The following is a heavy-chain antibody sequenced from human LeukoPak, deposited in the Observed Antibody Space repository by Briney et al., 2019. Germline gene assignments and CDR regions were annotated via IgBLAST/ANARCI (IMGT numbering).Heavy chain of an antibody. CDR3: AREKSPWVGYDYVWGSYRYVSLKPLDY. J-gene: IGHJ4*02. V-gene: IGHV3-30-3*01. Sequence: GGSLRLSCAASGFTFSSYAMHWVRQAPGKGLEWVAVISYDGSNKYYADSVKGRFTISRDNSKNTLYLQMNSLRAEDTAVYYCAREKSPWVGYDYVWGSYRYVSLKPLDYWGQGTLVTVSS. CDR2: ISYDGSNK. D-gene: IGHD3-16*02. CDR1: GFTFSSYA.